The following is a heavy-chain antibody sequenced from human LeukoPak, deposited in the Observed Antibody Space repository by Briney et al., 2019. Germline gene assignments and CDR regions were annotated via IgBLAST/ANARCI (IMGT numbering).Heavy chain of an antibody. CDR1: GGXISNYY. CDR2: IFYSGST. V-gene: IGHV4-59*01. CDR3: ARTLRRPIAAAGTRWFDP. J-gene: IGHJ5*02. D-gene: IGHD6-13*01. Sequence: SETLSLTCTVSGGXISNYYCSWIRQPPGKGLEWIGYIFYSGSTNYNPSLKSRVTISVDTSKNQFSLQLSSVTAADTAVYYCARTLRRPIAAAGTRWFDPWGQGTLVTVSS.